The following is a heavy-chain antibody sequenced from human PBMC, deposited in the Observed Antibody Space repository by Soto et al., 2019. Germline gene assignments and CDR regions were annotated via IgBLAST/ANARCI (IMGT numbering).Heavy chain of an antibody. V-gene: IGHV1-3*01. CDR3: ARDLGDYSSGPKGLDY. D-gene: IGHD6-19*01. CDR2: INAGNGNT. Sequence: ASVKVSCKAPGYTFNSHAIHWMRQAPGQRLEWMGWINAGNGNTYYSEKFKGRVSLTRDTVATTVYMELTSLTSEDTAVYYCARDLGDYSSGPKGLDYWGQGTLVTVSS. J-gene: IGHJ4*02. CDR1: GYTFNSHA.